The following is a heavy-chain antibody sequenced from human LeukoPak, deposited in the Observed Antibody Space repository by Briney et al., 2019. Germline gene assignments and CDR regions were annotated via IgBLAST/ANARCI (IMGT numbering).Heavy chain of an antibody. V-gene: IGHV1-69-2*01. CDR3: ATDSDFWSGYLLDY. CDR1: GYTFTDYY. CDR2: VDPEDGET. D-gene: IGHD3-3*01. Sequence: ASVKISCKVSGYTFTDYYMHWVQQAPGKGLEWMGLVDPEDGETIYAEKFQGRDTITADTSTDTAYMELSSLRSEDTAVYYCATDSDFWSGYLLDYWGQGTLVTVSS. J-gene: IGHJ4*02.